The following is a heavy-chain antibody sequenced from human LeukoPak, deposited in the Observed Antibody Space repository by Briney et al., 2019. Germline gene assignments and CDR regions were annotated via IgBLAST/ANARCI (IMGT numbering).Heavy chain of an antibody. J-gene: IGHJ4*02. Sequence: GGSLRLSCAASGFTFSSYSMNWVRQAPGKGLEWVSSISSSSSYIYYADSVKGRFTISRDNAKNSLYLQMNSLRAEDTAVYYCASPIVVVPAATNDYWGQGTLVTVSS. V-gene: IGHV3-21*01. D-gene: IGHD2-2*01. CDR3: ASPIVVVPAATNDY. CDR1: GFTFSSYS. CDR2: ISSSSSYI.